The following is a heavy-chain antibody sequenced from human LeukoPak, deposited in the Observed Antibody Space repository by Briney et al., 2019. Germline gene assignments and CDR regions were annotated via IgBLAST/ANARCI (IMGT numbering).Heavy chain of an antibody. CDR2: INPNTGGT. J-gene: IGHJ4*02. D-gene: IGHD1-1*01. Sequence: ASVTVSCKSSGYTFTAYYIHWVRQAPGQGLEWMGWINPNTGGTNFAQRFQGRVTMTRDTSINTAYMELSSLRSDDTAMYYCARGGAPQLSSYFDHWGQGTLVTVSS. V-gene: IGHV1-2*02. CDR3: ARGGAPQLSSYFDH. CDR1: GYTFTAYY.